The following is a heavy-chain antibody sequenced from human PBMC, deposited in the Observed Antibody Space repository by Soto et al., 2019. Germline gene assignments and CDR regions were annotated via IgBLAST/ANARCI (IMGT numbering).Heavy chain of an antibody. J-gene: IGHJ4*02. CDR1: GFTFSSYA. CDR3: ASGEETLFYYGSGRHPIYYFDY. Sequence: GGSLRLSCAASGFTFSSYAMTWVRQAPGKGLEWVSGISGSGATTYNADSVKGRFTISRDNAKNSLYLQMNSLRAEDTAVYYCASGEETLFYYGSGRHPIYYFDYWGQGTLVTVSS. D-gene: IGHD3-10*01. CDR2: ISGSGATT. V-gene: IGHV3-23*01.